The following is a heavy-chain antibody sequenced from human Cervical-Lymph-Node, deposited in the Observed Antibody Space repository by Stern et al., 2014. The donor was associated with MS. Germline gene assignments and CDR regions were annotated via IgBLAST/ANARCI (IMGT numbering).Heavy chain of an antibody. Sequence: QVQLQESGPGLVKPSQTLSLTCTVSGGSISSGSYYWSWIRQPAGKRLEWIGRMFSSGNTFYNPSLKSRVNLSVDTSKDQFSLGLSSVTAADTAVYYCARGYRFFDDWGQGTLVTVSS. CDR3: ARGYRFFDD. V-gene: IGHV4-61*02. CDR1: GGSISSGSYY. J-gene: IGHJ4*02. D-gene: IGHD3-16*02. CDR2: MFSSGNT.